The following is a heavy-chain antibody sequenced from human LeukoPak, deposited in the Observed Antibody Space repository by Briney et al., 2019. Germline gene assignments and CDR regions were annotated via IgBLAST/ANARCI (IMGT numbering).Heavy chain of an antibody. J-gene: IGHJ4*02. D-gene: IGHD2-15*01. CDR3: ASSYCSGGSCYGWDY. Sequence: NTSETLSLTCTVSGGSISSGDYYWSWIRQPAGKGLEWIGRIYTSGSTNYNPSLKSRVTISVDTSKNQFSLKLSSVTAADTAVYYCASSYCSGGSCYGWDYWGRGTLVTVSS. CDR1: GGSISSGDYY. V-gene: IGHV4-61*02. CDR2: IYTSGST.